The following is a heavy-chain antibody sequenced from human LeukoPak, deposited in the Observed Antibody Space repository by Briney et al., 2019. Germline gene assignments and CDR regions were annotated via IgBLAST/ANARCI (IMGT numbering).Heavy chain of an antibody. CDR2: ISATGDTI. J-gene: IGHJ4*02. CDR3: ARSTGPFDY. Sequence: GGSLRLSCAASGFTFSSFAMNWVRQAPGKEPEWLSYISATGDTIHYAGSVKGRFTISRDNAKNSVCLQMNSLRDEDTAVYYCARSTGPFDYWGQGTLVTVSS. V-gene: IGHV3-48*02. CDR1: GFTFSSFA. D-gene: IGHD1-1*01.